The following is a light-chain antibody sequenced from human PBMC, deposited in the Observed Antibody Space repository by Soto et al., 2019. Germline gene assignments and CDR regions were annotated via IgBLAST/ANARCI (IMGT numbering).Light chain of an antibody. J-gene: IGKJ5*01. CDR1: QDISNY. V-gene: IGKV1-33*01. Sequence: IQMTQSPSSLSASIGDRVTITCQATQDISNYLTWYQQKPGKAPELLIYAASTLETGVPSRFSGSGSGTDFTLTISSLQPEDFATYYCQQYDNLPLIFGQGTRLEI. CDR2: AAS. CDR3: QQYDNLPLI.